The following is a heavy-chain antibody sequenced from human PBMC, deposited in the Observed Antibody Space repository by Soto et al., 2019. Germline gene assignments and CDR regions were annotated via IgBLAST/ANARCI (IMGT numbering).Heavy chain of an antibody. CDR3: ARDLVEMATSFGF. Sequence: GGSLRLSCAASGFTFSSYWMSWVRQAPGKGLEWVANIKQDGSEKYYVDSVKGRFTISRDNAKNSLYLQMNSLRAEDTAVYYCARDLVEMATSFGFWGQGTLVSLS. V-gene: IGHV3-7*01. CDR2: IKQDGSEK. D-gene: IGHD5-12*01. J-gene: IGHJ4*02. CDR1: GFTFSSYW.